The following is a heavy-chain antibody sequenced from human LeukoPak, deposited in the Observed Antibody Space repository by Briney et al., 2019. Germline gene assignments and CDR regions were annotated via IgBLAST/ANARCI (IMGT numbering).Heavy chain of an antibody. Sequence: PQTLSLTCIVSGGSVSSGDYYWSWIRQPPGKGLEWIGYIYYSGSTYYNPSLKSRVTISVDTSKNQFSLKLSSVTAADTAVYYCARDRTRLVYYFYGMDVWGQGTTVTVSS. J-gene: IGHJ6*02. CDR3: ARDRTRLVYYFYGMDV. D-gene: IGHD3-9*01. CDR2: IYYSGST. CDR1: GGSVSSGDYY. V-gene: IGHV4-30-4*01.